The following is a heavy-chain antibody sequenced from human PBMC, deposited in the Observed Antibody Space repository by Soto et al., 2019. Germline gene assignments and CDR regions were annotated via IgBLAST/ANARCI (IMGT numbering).Heavy chain of an antibody. CDR3: AKDDSYYDILTGYYL. J-gene: IGHJ5*02. V-gene: IGHV3-30*18. Sequence: LRLSCAASGFTFSSYGMHWVRQAPGKGLEWVAVISYDGSNKYYADSVKGRFTISRDNSKNTLYLQMNSLRAEDTAVYYCAKDDSYYDILTGYYLWGQGTLVTVSS. CDR2: ISYDGSNK. D-gene: IGHD3-9*01. CDR1: GFTFSSYG.